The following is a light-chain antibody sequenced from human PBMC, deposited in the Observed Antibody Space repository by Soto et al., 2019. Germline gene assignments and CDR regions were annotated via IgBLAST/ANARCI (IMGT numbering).Light chain of an antibody. CDR3: QTWGSGIRVV. V-gene: IGLV4-69*01. CDR2: LNSDGSH. Sequence: QLVLTQSPSASASLGASVKLTCTLSSGHRRYAIAWHQQQPEKGPRYLMKLNSDGSHSKGDGIPDRFSGSSSGAERYLTISSLQSEDEADYYCQTWGSGIRVVFGGGTQLTVL. CDR1: SGHRRYA. J-gene: IGLJ2*01.